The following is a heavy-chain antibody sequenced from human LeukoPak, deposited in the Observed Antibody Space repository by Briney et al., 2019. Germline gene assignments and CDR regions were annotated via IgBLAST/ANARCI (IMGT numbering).Heavy chain of an antibody. Sequence: ASVKVSCKASGYTCTSYGISWVRQAPGQGLEWMGWISAYNGNTNYAQKLQGRVTMTTDTSTNKHYMELRSLRSDDTAVYYCARLLVTEYKSGWYGHNFDHWGQGTQVTVSS. V-gene: IGHV1-18*01. CDR1: GYTCTSYG. CDR2: ISAYNGNT. CDR3: ARLLVTEYKSGWYGHNFDH. J-gene: IGHJ4*02. D-gene: IGHD6-13*01.